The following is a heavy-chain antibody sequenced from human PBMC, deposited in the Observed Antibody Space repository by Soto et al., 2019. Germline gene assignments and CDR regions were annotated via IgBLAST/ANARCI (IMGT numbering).Heavy chain of an antibody. Sequence: QVQLQESGPGLVKPSETLSLTCTVSGGSISSYYWSWIRQPPGKGLEWIGYIYYSGSTNYNPSLKSRVTISVDTSKNQFSLKLSSVTAADTAVYYCAGGMGGYDPFDYWGQGTLVTVSS. CDR3: AGGMGGYDPFDY. J-gene: IGHJ4*02. CDR1: GGSISSYY. D-gene: IGHD5-12*01. CDR2: IYYSGST. V-gene: IGHV4-59*01.